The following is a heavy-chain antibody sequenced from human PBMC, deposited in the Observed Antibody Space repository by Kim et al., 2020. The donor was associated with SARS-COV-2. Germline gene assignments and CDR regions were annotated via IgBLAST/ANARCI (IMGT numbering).Heavy chain of an antibody. CDR2: ISAYNGNT. Sequence: ASVKVSCKASGYTFTSYGISWVRQAPGQGLEWMGWISAYNGNTNYAQKLQGRVTMTTDTSTSTAYMELRSLRSDDTAVYYCARDPPRIAARPGNDYWGQGTLVTVSS. CDR1: GYTFTSYG. D-gene: IGHD6-6*01. CDR3: ARDPPRIAARPGNDY. V-gene: IGHV1-18*04. J-gene: IGHJ4*02.